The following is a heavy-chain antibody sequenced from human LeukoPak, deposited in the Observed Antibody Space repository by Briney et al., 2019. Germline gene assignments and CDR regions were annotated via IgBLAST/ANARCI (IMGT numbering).Heavy chain of an antibody. Sequence: SETLSLTCAVSGYSISSGYFWGGIRQPPGKGLEWIGSIYHSGSTYYNPSLRSRVTISVDTSKNQFSLKLSPVTAADTAVYYCARQSGYDSPFDYWGQGTLVTVSS. CDR1: GYSISSGYF. CDR3: ARQSGYDSPFDY. D-gene: IGHD5-12*01. CDR2: IYHSGST. J-gene: IGHJ4*02. V-gene: IGHV4-38-2*01.